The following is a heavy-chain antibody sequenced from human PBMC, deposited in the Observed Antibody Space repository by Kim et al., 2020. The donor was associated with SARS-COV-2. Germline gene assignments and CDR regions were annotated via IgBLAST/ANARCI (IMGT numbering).Heavy chain of an antibody. V-gene: IGHV4-59*01. D-gene: IGHD4-17*01. Sequence: TPSLPSRVTISVDTSQNQFSLKLSSVTAADTAVYYCARVKVEYGDFYFDYWGQGTLVTVSS. J-gene: IGHJ4*02. CDR3: ARVKVEYGDFYFDY.